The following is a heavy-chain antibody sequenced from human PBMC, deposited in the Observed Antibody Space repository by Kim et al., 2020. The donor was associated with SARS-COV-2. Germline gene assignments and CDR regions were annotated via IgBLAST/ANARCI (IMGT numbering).Heavy chain of an antibody. CDR1: GGSISSYY. CDR3: ARVVIEMATIAYFDY. Sequence: SETLSLTCTVSGGSISSYYWSWIRQPPGKGLEWIGYIYYSGSTNYNPSLKSRVTISVDTSKNQFSLKLSSVTAADTAVYYCARVVIEMATIAYFDYWGQATLVTVSS. CDR2: IYYSGST. J-gene: IGHJ4*02. V-gene: IGHV4-59*13. D-gene: IGHD5-12*01.